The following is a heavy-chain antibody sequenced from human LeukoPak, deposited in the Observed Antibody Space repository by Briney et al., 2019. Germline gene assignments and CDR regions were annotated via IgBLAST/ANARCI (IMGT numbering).Heavy chain of an antibody. V-gene: IGHV3-23*01. CDR3: TTRLQHHFDY. CDR2: ISDRARNT. Sequence: PGGSLRLSCATSGFTFSSYTMNWVRQTPGKGLEWVSTISDRARNTHYADSVNGRFTISSDDFLNTVYLQMDRLTVEDTAVYYCTTRLQHHFDYWGQGTQVTVSS. D-gene: IGHD4-11*01. J-gene: IGHJ4*02. CDR1: GFTFSSYT.